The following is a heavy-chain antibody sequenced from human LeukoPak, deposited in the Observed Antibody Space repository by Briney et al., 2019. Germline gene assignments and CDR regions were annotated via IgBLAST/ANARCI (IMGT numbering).Heavy chain of an antibody. D-gene: IGHD2-21*01. Sequence: GGSLRLSCAASGFTFSSYAMSWVRQAPGKGLEWVSTISNSGGTTYYADSVKGRFTISRDNSKNTLYLQMNSLRAEDTAVYYCAKDLLYCGGDCYYDAFDIWGQGTMVTVSS. CDR2: ISNSGGTT. J-gene: IGHJ3*02. CDR3: AKDLLYCGGDCYYDAFDI. V-gene: IGHV3-23*01. CDR1: GFTFSSYA.